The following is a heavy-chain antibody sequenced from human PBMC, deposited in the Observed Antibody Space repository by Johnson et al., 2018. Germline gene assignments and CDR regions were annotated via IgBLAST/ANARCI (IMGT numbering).Heavy chain of an antibody. CDR2: IIPILGIA. J-gene: IGHJ1*01. CDR3: ARANYELLSGYQGAEYFHY. D-gene: IGHD3-9*01. Sequence: QVQLVQSGAEVKKPGSSVKVSCKASGGTFSSYTISWVRQAPGQGLEWMGRIIPILGIANYAQKFQGRVTITADKSTSTAYLELSSLGSDDTAVYYCARANYELLSGYQGAEYFHYWGQGTLVTVSS. CDR1: GGTFSSYT. V-gene: IGHV1-69*04.